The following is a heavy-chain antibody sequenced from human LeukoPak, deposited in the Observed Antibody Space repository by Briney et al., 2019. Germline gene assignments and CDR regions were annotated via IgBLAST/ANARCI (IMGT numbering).Heavy chain of an antibody. V-gene: IGHV3-9*01. CDR3: AKAYYGYNDGYFDY. CDR2: ISWNSGSI. D-gene: IGHD5-24*01. J-gene: IGHJ4*02. CDR1: GFTFDDYA. Sequence: GRSLRLSCAASGFTFDDYAMHWVRQAPGKGLEWVSGISWNSGSIGYADSVKGRFTISRDNAKNSLYLQMNSLRAEDTAVYYCAKAYYGYNDGYFDYWGQGTLVTVSS.